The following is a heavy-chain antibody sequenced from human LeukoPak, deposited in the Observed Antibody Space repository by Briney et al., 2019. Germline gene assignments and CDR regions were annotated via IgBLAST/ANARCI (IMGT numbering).Heavy chain of an antibody. Sequence: PSETLSLTCTVSGGSISSYYWSWIRQPAGKGLEWIGRIYTSGSTNYNPSLKSRVTMSVDTSKNQLSLKLSSVTAADTAVYYCARDYGYSYGYSRANWFDPWGQGTLVTVSS. CDR1: GGSISSYY. J-gene: IGHJ5*02. V-gene: IGHV4-4*07. CDR3: ARDYGYSYGYSRANWFDP. D-gene: IGHD5-18*01. CDR2: IYTSGST.